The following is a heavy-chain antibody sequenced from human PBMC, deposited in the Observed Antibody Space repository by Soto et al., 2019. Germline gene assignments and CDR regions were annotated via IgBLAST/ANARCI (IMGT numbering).Heavy chain of an antibody. CDR1: GYSFTSNW. D-gene: IGHD3-16*01. V-gene: IGHV5-51*01. CDR2: INPADSDI. J-gene: IGHJ4*02. Sequence: GESLKISCQGSGYSFTSNWIGWVRQMPGKGLEWMGIINPADSDIKYSPSFQGQVTISADKSIGTAYLQWSSLKASDTAMYYCARHQRDDASRKIDGWGQGTLVTVS. CDR3: ARHQRDDASRKIDG.